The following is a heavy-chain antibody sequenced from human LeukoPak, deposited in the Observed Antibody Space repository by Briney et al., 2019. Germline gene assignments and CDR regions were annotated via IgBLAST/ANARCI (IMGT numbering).Heavy chain of an antibody. V-gene: IGHV3-15*01. J-gene: IGHJ3*02. Sequence: AGCLRLSCAASGFTFSNAWMSWVRQAAGKGLEWVGRIKSKTDGCTTDYAAPVKGRFTISRDDSKNTLYLQMHRLKTEDTAVFYCTTYLTVLRFLEWLYPPPFYIWGQETMVTVSS. CDR3: TTYLTVLRFLEWLYPPPFYI. CDR2: IKSKTDGCTT. CDR1: GFTFSNAW. D-gene: IGHD3-3*01.